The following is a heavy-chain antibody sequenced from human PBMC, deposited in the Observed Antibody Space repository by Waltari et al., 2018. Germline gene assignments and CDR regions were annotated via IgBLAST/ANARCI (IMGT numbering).Heavy chain of an antibody. Sequence: EVQLAESGGGLVQPGGSLRLSCAVSGFTFSDYYIDWVRQAPGKGLEWVARSRNKANRHTTEYAASVKGRFTISRDDSKNSLNLQMNSLETDDTAVYFCARAFQYGGTSHFDDWGQGTLVTVSS. V-gene: IGHV3-72*01. J-gene: IGHJ4*02. CDR1: GFTFSDYY. CDR3: ARAFQYGGTSHFDD. CDR2: SRNKANRHTT. D-gene: IGHD1-26*01.